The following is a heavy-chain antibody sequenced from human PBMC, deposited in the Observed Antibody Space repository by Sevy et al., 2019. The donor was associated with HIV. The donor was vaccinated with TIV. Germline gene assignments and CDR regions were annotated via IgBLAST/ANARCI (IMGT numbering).Heavy chain of an antibody. CDR3: ARGGYSGSYYVYAFDI. J-gene: IGHJ3*02. Sequence: GGSLRLSCAASGFTFSSYWMHWVRQAPGKGLVWVSRINSDGSSTSYADSVKGRFTISRDNAKNTLYLQMNSLRAEDTAVYYCARGGYSGSYYVYAFDIRGQGTMVTVSS. CDR2: INSDGSST. V-gene: IGHV3-74*01. D-gene: IGHD1-26*01. CDR1: GFTFSSYW.